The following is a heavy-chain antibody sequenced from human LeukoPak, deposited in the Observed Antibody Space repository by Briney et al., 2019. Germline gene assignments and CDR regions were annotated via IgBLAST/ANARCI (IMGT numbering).Heavy chain of an antibody. CDR1: GYIFISYG. D-gene: IGHD3-10*01. J-gene: IGHJ4*02. CDR2: ISGYSGNT. CDR3: ARDYYGSARNFDY. Sequence: ASVKVSCKASGYIFISYGISWVRQAPGQGLEWMGWISGYSGNTNYAQKLQGRVTMATDTSTSTAYMELRSLRSDDTAVYYCARDYYGSARNFDYWGQGILVTVSS. V-gene: IGHV1-18*01.